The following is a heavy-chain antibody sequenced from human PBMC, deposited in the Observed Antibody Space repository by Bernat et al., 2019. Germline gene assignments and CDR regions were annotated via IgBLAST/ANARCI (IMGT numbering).Heavy chain of an antibody. V-gene: IGHV1-2*04. CDR3: ARVGCSGSSCYSREYGAVEHAFDI. Sequence: QVQLVQSGAEVKKPGSSVKVSCKASGYTFTGYYMHWVRQAPGQGLEWMGWINPNSGGTNYAQKFQGWVATTRETSIRTAYMELSRLRSADTAVYYCARVGCSGSSCYSREYGAVEHAFDIWGQGTMVTVSS. D-gene: IGHD2-15*01. J-gene: IGHJ3*02. CDR1: GYTFTGYY. CDR2: INPNSGGT.